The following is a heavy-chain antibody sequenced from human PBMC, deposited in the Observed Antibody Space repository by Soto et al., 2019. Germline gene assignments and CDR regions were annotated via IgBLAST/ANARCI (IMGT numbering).Heavy chain of an antibody. Sequence: ASVKVSCKASGYTFTSYGISWVRQAPGQGLEWMGWISAYNGNTNYAQKLQGRVTMTTDTSTSTAYMELRSLRSGDTAVYYCARVTYYDILYWFDPWGKGTLVTVSS. CDR2: ISAYNGNT. CDR3: ARVTYYDILYWFDP. V-gene: IGHV1-18*01. D-gene: IGHD3-9*01. J-gene: IGHJ5*02. CDR1: GYTFTSYG.